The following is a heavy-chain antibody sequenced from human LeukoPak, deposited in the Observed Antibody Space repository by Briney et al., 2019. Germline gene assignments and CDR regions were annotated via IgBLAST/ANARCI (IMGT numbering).Heavy chain of an antibody. CDR1: GGSISSGGYY. V-gene: IGHV4-31*03. Sequence: SQTLSLTCTVSGGSISSGGYYWTWIRQHPGKGLEWVGYTYYSGNTYYNPSLKSRVTISVDTSKNQFSLNLTSVTAADTAVYYCARYCSSTNCRWFDPWGQGTLVTVSS. D-gene: IGHD2-2*01. CDR3: ARYCSSTNCRWFDP. CDR2: TYYSGNT. J-gene: IGHJ5*02.